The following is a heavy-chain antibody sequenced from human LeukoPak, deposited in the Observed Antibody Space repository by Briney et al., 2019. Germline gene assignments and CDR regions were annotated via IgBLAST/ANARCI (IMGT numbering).Heavy chain of an antibody. CDR2: INAGNGNT. Sequence: ASVKVSCKASGYTFTSYAMHWVRQAPGQRLEWMGWINAGNGNTKYSQKFQGRVTITRDTSASTAYVELSSLRSEDTAVYYCARVSSSWSGSFGYWGQGTLVTVSS. CDR1: GYTFTSYA. CDR3: ARVSSSWSGSFGY. J-gene: IGHJ4*02. D-gene: IGHD6-13*01. V-gene: IGHV1-3*01.